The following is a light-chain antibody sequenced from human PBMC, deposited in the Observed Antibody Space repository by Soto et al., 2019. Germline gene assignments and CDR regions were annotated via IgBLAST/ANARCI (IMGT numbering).Light chain of an antibody. CDR1: SGHSSYD. CDR3: QTWGTGYVV. CDR2: VNSGGSH. Sequence: QSVLTQSPSASASLGASVKLTCTLSSGHSSYDIAWHQQQPDKGPRFLMTVNSGGSHNKGDGIPDRFSGSSSGAERYLTIYSLQSEDEADYYCQTWGTGYVVFGGGTKLTVL. V-gene: IGLV4-69*01. J-gene: IGLJ2*01.